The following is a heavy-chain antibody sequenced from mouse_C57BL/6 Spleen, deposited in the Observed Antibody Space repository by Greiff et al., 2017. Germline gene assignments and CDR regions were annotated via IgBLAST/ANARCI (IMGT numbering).Heavy chain of an antibody. CDR1: GFSLTSYG. CDR3: AKGGYYGSSYNWYFDV. V-gene: IGHV2-4*01. J-gene: IGHJ1*03. Sequence: QVQLQQSGPGLVQPSQSLSITCTVSGFSLTSYGVHWVRQPPGKGLGWLGVIWSGGSTDYNAAFISRLSISKDNSKSQVFFKMNSLQADDTAIYYCAKGGYYGSSYNWYFDVWGTGTTVTVAS. D-gene: IGHD1-1*01. CDR2: IWSGGST.